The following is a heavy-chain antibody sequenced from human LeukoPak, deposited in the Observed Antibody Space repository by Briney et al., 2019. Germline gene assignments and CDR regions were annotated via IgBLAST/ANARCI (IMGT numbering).Heavy chain of an antibody. CDR3: ASGCGDYVYLDY. CDR2: IYYSGST. CDR1: GGSISSGDYY. D-gene: IGHD4-17*01. V-gene: IGHV4-30-4*01. Sequence: PSGTLSLTCTVSGGSISSGDYYWSWIGQPPGKGLEWIGYIYYSGSTYYNPSLKSRVTISVDTSKNQFSLKLSSVTAADTAVYYCASGCGDYVYLDYWGQGTLVTVSS. J-gene: IGHJ4*02.